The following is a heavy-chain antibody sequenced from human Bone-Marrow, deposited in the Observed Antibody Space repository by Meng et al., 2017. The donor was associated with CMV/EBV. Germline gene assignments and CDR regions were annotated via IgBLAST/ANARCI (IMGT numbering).Heavy chain of an antibody. CDR2: IYYSGST. J-gene: IGHJ4*02. CDR1: GGSISSSSYY. D-gene: IGHD1-26*01. Sequence: GSLRLSCTVSGGSISSSSYYWGWIRQPPGKGLEWIGSIYYSGSTYYNPSLKSRVTISVDTSKNQFSLKLSAVTAADTAVYYCARNSPREGIDYWGQGTLVTVSS. CDR3: ARNSPREGIDY. V-gene: IGHV4-39*01.